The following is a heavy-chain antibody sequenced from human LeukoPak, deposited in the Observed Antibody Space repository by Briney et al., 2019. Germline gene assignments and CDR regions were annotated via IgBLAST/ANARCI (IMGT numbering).Heavy chain of an antibody. J-gene: IGHJ4*02. CDR1: GFTFSNYG. V-gene: IGHV3-30*18. CDR2: VSYAGSNK. D-gene: IGHD4-17*01. CDR3: AKDRATMTTRIFDF. Sequence: GGSLRLPCAASGFTFSNYGMHWVRQAPGKGLEWVALVSYAGSNKYYVDSVKGRFTISRDNSKDTLYLQMNSLRAEDTAVYYCAKDRATMTTRIFDFWGQGTLVTVSS.